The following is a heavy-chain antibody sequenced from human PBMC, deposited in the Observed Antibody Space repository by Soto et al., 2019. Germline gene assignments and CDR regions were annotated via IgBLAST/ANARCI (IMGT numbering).Heavy chain of an antibody. V-gene: IGHV4-39*01. CDR1: GGSISSSSYY. J-gene: IGHJ4*02. CDR2: IYYSGST. D-gene: IGHD2-15*01. CDR3: ARRRMAWYLDY. Sequence: SETLSLTCTVSGGSISSSSYYWGWIRQPPGKGLEWIGSIYYSGSTYYNPSLRSRVTISVDTSKNQFSLKLSSVTAADTAVYYCARRRMAWYLDYWGQGTLVTVSS.